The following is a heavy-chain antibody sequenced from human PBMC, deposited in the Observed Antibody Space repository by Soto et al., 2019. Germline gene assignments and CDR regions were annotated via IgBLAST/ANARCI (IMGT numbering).Heavy chain of an antibody. CDR2: IIPIFGTA. CDR1: GGTFSSYA. CDR3: AILEMATTESWYFDL. Sequence: QVQLVQSGAEVKKPGSSVKVSCKASGGTFSSYAISWVRQAPGQGLEWMGGIIPIFGTANYAQKFQGRVTITADESTGTAYLELSSLRSEDTAVYYCAILEMATTESWYFDLWGRGTLVTVSS. J-gene: IGHJ2*01. D-gene: IGHD1-1*01. V-gene: IGHV1-69*12.